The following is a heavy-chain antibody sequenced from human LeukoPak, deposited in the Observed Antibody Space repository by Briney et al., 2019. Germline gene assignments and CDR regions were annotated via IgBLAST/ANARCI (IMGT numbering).Heavy chain of an antibody. CDR2: IYTSGST. Sequence: PSETLSLTCTVSGGSISSYYWSWIRQPAGKGLEWIGRIYTSGSTNYNPSLKGRVTMSVDTSKNQFSLKLSSVTAADTAVYYCARDDYPGGWPGGFDYWGQGTLVTVSS. CDR3: ARDDYPGGWPGGFDY. V-gene: IGHV4-4*07. CDR1: GGSISSYY. J-gene: IGHJ4*02. D-gene: IGHD6-19*01.